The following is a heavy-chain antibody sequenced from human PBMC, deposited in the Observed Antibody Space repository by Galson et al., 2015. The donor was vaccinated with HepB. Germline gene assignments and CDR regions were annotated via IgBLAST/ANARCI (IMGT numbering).Heavy chain of an antibody. CDR1: GYTFTNYG. J-gene: IGHJ4*02. CDR2: ISAYNGNTNT. Sequence: SVKVSCKASGYTFTNYGISWVRQAPGQGLEWMGWISAYNGNTNTNYAQKVKGRVTLTTDTSTSTAYMELRSLRSDDTALYYCARVREGWFNIDWFRTTRYFNYWGQGTLVTVSA. CDR3: ARVREGWFNIDWFRTTRYFNY. D-gene: IGHD3-9*01. V-gene: IGHV1-18*01.